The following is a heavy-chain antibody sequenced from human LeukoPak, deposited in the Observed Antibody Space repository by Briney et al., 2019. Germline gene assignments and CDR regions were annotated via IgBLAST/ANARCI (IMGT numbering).Heavy chain of an antibody. V-gene: IGHV3-7*01. J-gene: IGHJ4*02. CDR3: ARLSGISTNDFDY. Sequence: GGSLRLSCAASGFIFSSYWMSWVRQAPGEGLEWVANIKQDGSEKYYVDSVKGRFSISRDNAKNSLYLQMNSLRGEDTAVYYCARLSGISTNDFDYWGQGTLVTVSS. CDR1: GFIFSSYW. CDR2: IKQDGSEK. D-gene: IGHD3-10*01.